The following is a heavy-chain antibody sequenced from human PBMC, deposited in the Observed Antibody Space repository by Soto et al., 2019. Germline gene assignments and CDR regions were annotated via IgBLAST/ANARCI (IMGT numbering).Heavy chain of an antibody. CDR1: GGSVNSDTFY. Sequence: QVHLQESGPGQVKPSETLSLICTVSGGSVNSDTFYWSWIRQPPGRGLEWIGYIYYTGSTNYNPSLNSRVTISINTSRNQFSRKLSSVTAADTAVYYCAREFSNSPEAFDSWGQGSLVTVSS. D-gene: IGHD6-6*01. J-gene: IGHJ4*02. CDR3: AREFSNSPEAFDS. CDR2: IYYTGST. V-gene: IGHV4-61*01.